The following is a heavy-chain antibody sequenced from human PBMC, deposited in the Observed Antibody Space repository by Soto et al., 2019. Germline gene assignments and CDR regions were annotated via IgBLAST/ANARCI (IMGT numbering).Heavy chain of an antibody. CDR2: ISYDGSNK. V-gene: IGHV3-30-3*01. CDR1: GFTFSSYA. CDR3: ASIQEQWLFVYDYYGMDV. Sequence: QVQLVESGGGVVQPGRSLRLSCAASGFTFSSYAMHWVRQAPGKGLEWVAVISYDGSNKYYADSVKGRFTISRDNSKNTLYLQMNSLRAEDTAVYYRASIQEQWLFVYDYYGMDVWGQGTTVTVSS. D-gene: IGHD3-22*01. J-gene: IGHJ6*02.